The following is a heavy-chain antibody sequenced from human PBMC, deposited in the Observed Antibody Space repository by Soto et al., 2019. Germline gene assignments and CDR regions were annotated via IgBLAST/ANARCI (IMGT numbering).Heavy chain of an antibody. Sequence: SVKVSCKASGGTFSSYAISWVRQAPGQGLEWMGGIIPIFGTANYAQKFQGRVTITADESTSTAYMELSSLRSEDTAVYYCARGRVGQQLRMDVWGQGTTVTVSS. D-gene: IGHD6-13*01. CDR1: GGTFSSYA. J-gene: IGHJ6*02. CDR3: ARGRVGQQLRMDV. V-gene: IGHV1-69*13. CDR2: IIPIFGTA.